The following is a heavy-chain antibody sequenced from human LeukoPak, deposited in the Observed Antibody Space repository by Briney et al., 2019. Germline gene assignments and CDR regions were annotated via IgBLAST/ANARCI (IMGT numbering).Heavy chain of an antibody. V-gene: IGHV5-51*01. CDR3: ARRGYCSSTSCYNLDY. CDR1: GYSFTSYW. D-gene: IGHD2-2*02. CDR2: IYPSDSDT. J-gene: IGHJ4*02. Sequence: GESLKISCKGSGYSFTSYWIGWVRQMPGKGLEWMGIIYPSDSDTRYSPSFQGQVTISADKSISTAYLQWSSLNASDTAMYYCARRGYCSSTSCYNLDYWGQGTLVTVSS.